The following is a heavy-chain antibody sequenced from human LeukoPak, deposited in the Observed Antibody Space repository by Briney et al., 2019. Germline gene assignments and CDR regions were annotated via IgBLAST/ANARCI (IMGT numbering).Heavy chain of an antibody. CDR1: GFTFARYG. D-gene: IGHD3-22*01. Sequence: APVKVSCKTSGFTFARYGISWVRQAPRQGLEWMGWISGYNGDRNYAQKFQDRLTIITDTSTTTAYMELRSLRSDDTAVYYCVRDPSNSSGRYAYFDYWGQGALVTVSS. V-gene: IGHV1-18*01. CDR3: VRDPSNSSGRYAYFDY. J-gene: IGHJ4*02. CDR2: ISGYNGDR.